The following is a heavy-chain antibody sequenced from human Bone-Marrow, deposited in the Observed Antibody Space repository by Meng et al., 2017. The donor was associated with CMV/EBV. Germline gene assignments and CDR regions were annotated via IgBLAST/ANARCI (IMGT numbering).Heavy chain of an antibody. D-gene: IGHD6-13*01. Sequence: GGSLRLSCAASGFIFSNYGMHWVRQAPGKGLEWVAFIRYDGSNKYYADSVKGRFTISRDNSKNTLYLQMNSLRAEDTAVYYCAKDRGKQPSPLGYWGQGTLVTVSS. CDR1: GFIFSNYG. CDR2: IRYDGSNK. J-gene: IGHJ4*02. V-gene: IGHV3-30*02. CDR3: AKDRGKQPSPLGY.